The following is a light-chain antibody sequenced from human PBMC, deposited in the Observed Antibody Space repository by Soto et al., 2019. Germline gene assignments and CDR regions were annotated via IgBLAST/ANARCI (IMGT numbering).Light chain of an antibody. J-gene: IGLJ2*01. CDR3: ASYAGSNKFVV. CDR1: SSDIGAYNY. CDR2: EVT. Sequence: QSALTQPPSASGSPGQSVTISCTGTSSDIGAYNYVSWYQQHPDKAPKFMIYEVTKRPSGVPDRFSGSKSGNTASLTISGLQAEDEADYYCASYAGSNKFVVFGGGTKVTVL. V-gene: IGLV2-8*01.